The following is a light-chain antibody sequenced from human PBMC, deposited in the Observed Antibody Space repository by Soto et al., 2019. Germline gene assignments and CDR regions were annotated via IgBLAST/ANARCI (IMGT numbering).Light chain of an antibody. J-gene: IGLJ1*01. V-gene: IGLV3-21*01. CDR1: NIGSKT. CDR3: QVWDSSSDQYV. Sequence: YELTQPPSVSVAPGETAKITCGGNNIGSKTVHWYQQKPGQAPVLVIYYDSDRPSGIPERFSGSNSGNTATLTISRVEAGDEADYYCQVWDSSSDQYVFGTGTKVTVL. CDR2: YDS.